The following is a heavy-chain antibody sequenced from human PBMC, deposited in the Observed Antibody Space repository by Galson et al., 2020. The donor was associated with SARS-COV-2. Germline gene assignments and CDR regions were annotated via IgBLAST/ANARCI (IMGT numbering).Heavy chain of an antibody. V-gene: IGHV4-61*02. J-gene: IGHJ4*02. D-gene: IGHD6-19*01. CDR1: GGPISGTSYY. Sequence: TLSPTCAVPGGPISGTSYYWSWIRPPAGKGLEWIGRIHSSGSTNYNPSLKSRVTISIDTSKNQFSLRLSSVTAADTAIYYCASGPVAGSGEWGQGTLVTVSS. CDR2: IHSSGST. CDR3: ASGPVAGSGE.